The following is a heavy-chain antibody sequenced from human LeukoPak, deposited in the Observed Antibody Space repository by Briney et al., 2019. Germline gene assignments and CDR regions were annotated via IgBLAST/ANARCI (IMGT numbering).Heavy chain of an antibody. Sequence: SVKVSCKASGGTFSSYAISWVRQAPGPGLEWMGGIIPIFGTANYAQKFQGRVTITADESTSTAYMELSSLRSEDTAVYYCAGEKYYYYGSGSFSYFDYWGQGTLVTVSS. CDR2: IIPIFGTA. D-gene: IGHD3-10*01. V-gene: IGHV1-69*13. CDR3: AGEKYYYYGSGSFSYFDY. J-gene: IGHJ4*02. CDR1: GGTFSSYA.